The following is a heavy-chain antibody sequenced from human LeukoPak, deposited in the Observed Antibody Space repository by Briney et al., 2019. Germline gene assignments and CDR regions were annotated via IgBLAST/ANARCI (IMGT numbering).Heavy chain of an antibody. V-gene: IGHV3-49*04. CDR3: TRDQTPYY. Sequence: GRSLRLSCTASGFTFGDYAMTWVRQAPGKGLEWVGFIRSKVYGGTPEYAASVKGRFTISRDDSKGIAYLQMNSLKTEDTAVYYCTRDQTPYYWGQGTLVTVSS. CDR2: IRSKVYGGTP. J-gene: IGHJ4*02. CDR1: GFTFGDYA.